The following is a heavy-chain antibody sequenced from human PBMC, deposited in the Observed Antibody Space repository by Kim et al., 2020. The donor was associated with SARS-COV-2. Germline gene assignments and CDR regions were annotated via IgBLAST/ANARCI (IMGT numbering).Heavy chain of an antibody. CDR1: GFTFSSCA. CDR2: ISYDGSNK. Sequence: GGSLRLSCAASGFTFSSCAMHWVRQAPGKGLEWVAVISYDGSNKNYADFVKGRFTISRDNSKNTLYLQMNSLRAEDTALYYCAGDPLSRLRGVTYSYYGMDVWGQGTTVTVSS. J-gene: IGHJ6*02. CDR3: AGDPLSRLRGVTYSYYGMDV. V-gene: IGHV3-30-3*01. D-gene: IGHD3-10*01.